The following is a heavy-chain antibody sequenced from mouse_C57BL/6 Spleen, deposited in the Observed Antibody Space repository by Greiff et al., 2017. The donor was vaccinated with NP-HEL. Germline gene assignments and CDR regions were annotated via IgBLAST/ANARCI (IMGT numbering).Heavy chain of an antibody. CDR2: ISSGSSTI. CDR1: GFTFSDYG. Sequence: EVMLVESGGGLVKPGGSLKLSCAASGFTFSDYGMHWVRQAPEKGLEWVAYISSGSSTIYYADTVKGRFTISRDNAKNTLFLQMTSLRSDDTAMYYCARDDYDVDYFDYWGQGTTLTVSS. V-gene: IGHV5-17*01. CDR3: ARDDYDVDYFDY. D-gene: IGHD2-4*01. J-gene: IGHJ2*01.